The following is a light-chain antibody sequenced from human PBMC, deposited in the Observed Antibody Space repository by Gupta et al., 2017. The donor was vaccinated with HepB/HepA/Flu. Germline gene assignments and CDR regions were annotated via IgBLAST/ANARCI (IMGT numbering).Light chain of an antibody. V-gene: IGKV3-20*01. Sequence: EIVLTQSPGTLSLSPGERATLSCRASQSVSSSYLAWYQQKPGQAPRLLIYGASSRATGIPDRFSGSGSGTDFTLTISRLEPEDFAVYYCLQDGGSSWTFGQGTKVEIK. CDR3: LQDGGSSWT. J-gene: IGKJ1*01. CDR2: GAS. CDR1: QSVSSSY.